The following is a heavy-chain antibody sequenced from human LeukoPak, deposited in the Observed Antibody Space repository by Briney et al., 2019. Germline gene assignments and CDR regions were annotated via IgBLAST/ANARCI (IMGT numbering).Heavy chain of an antibody. J-gene: IGHJ4*02. CDR1: GGSISSSSYY. Sequence: KPSETLSLTCSVSGGSISSSSYYWGWIRQPPGKGLEWIGSILYSGSTYYNPSLKSRVTISVDTSKNQFSLNLSSVTAADTAVYYCARLDSNGPGDYWGQGTLVTVSS. CDR2: ILYSGST. D-gene: IGHD2-8*01. V-gene: IGHV4-39*01. CDR3: ARLDSNGPGDY.